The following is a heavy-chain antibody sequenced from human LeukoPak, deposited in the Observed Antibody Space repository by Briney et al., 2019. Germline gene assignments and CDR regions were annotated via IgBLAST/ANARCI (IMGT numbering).Heavy chain of an antibody. CDR3: ASPDLTGDAFDI. Sequence: PSETLSLTCAVSGYSISSGYYWGWIRQPPGKGLEWIGSIYYSGSTYYNPSLKSRVTISVDTSKNQFSLKLSSVTAADTAVYYCASPDLTGDAFDIWGQGTMVTVSS. V-gene: IGHV4-38-2*01. CDR2: IYYSGST. CDR1: GYSISSGYY. J-gene: IGHJ3*02. D-gene: IGHD7-27*01.